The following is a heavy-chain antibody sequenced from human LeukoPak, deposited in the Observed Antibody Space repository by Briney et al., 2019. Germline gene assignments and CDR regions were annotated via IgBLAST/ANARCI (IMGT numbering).Heavy chain of an antibody. CDR2: ISSSSSYI. CDR3: AVSGSYPYNWFDP. J-gene: IGHJ5*02. CDR1: GFTFSSYS. Sequence: GGSLRLSCAASGFTFSSYSMNWVRQAPGKGLEWVSSISSSSSYIYYADSVKGRFTISRDNAKNSLYLQMNSLRAEDTAVYYCAVSGSYPYNWFDPWGQGTLVTVSS. D-gene: IGHD3-16*02. V-gene: IGHV3-21*01.